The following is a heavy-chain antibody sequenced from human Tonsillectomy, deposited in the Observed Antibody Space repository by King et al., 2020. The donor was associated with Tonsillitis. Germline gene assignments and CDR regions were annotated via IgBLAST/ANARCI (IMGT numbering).Heavy chain of an antibody. CDR1: GFTFSSYA. CDR3: ARDQADYYDSSGYYYVV. V-gene: IGHV3-30*04. CDR2: ISYDGSNK. J-gene: IGHJ4*02. Sequence: VQLVESGGGVVQPGRSLRLSCAASGFTFSSYAMHWVRQAPGKGLEWVAVISYDGSNKYYADSVKGRFTISRDNSKNTLYLQMNSLRAEDTAVYYCARDQADYYDSSGYYYVVWGQGTLVTVSP. D-gene: IGHD3-22*01.